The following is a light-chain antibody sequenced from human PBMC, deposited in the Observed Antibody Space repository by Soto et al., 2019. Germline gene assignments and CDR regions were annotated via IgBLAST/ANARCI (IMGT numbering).Light chain of an antibody. CDR2: GVS. CDR1: KNDIGSSDY. V-gene: IGLV2-14*01. CDR3: SSSTSSNSLV. Sequence: ALTQPASVSASPGQSITISCTGGKNDIGSSDYVSWYQQHPGKAPKLIIYGVSNRPSGTSDRFSGSKSGNTASLTISGLQADDEADYYCSSSTSSNSLVFGGGTKLTVL. J-gene: IGLJ3*02.